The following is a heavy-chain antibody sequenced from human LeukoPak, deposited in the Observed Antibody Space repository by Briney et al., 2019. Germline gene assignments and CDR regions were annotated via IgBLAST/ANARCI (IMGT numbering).Heavy chain of an antibody. V-gene: IGHV3-23*01. CDR3: ARDRGAAAGN. CDR2: ISGSGGST. J-gene: IGHJ4*02. Sequence: GGSLRLSCAASGFTFSTYAMSWVRQAPGKGLEWVSAISGSGGSTYYADSVKGRFTTSRDNSKNTLYLQVNSLRAEDTAVYYCARDRGAAAGNWGQGTLVTVSS. D-gene: IGHD6-13*01. CDR1: GFTFSTYA.